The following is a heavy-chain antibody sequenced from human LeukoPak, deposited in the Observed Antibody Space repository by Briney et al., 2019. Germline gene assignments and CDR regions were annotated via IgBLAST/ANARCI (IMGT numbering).Heavy chain of an antibody. CDR1: GVTFSSYA. CDR2: IIPIFGTA. V-gene: IGHV1-69*13. J-gene: IGHJ4*02. Sequence: SVRVSCKASGVTFSSYAISWVRQAPGQGLEWMGGIIPIFGTANYAQKFQGRVTITADESTSTAYMELSSLRSEDTAVYYCARDHYDSSGHTLWGQGTLVTVSS. D-gene: IGHD3-22*01. CDR3: ARDHYDSSGHTL.